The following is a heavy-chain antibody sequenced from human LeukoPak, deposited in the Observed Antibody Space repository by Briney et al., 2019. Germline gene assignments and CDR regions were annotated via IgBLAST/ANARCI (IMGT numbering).Heavy chain of an antibody. J-gene: IGHJ3*02. V-gene: IGHV4-4*07. CDR3: ARDQHYYDSSGYLDAFDI. Sequence: SETLSLXCTVSGGSISSYYWSWIRQPAGKGLEWIGRIYTSGSTNYNPSLKSRVTMSVDTSKNQFSLKLSSVTAADTAVYYCARDQHYYDSSGYLDAFDIWGQGTMVTVSS. CDR1: GGSISSYY. CDR2: IYTSGST. D-gene: IGHD3-22*01.